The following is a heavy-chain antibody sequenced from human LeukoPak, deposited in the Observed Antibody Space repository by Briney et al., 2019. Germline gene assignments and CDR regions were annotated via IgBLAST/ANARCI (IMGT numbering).Heavy chain of an antibody. J-gene: IGHJ4*02. Sequence: GGSLRLSCAASGFTFRSYAMHWVRQAPGKVLEWVAVIAYDGTNEYYADSVKGRFTISRDNSKNTLYLQMNSLRPEDTAVYYCARGAYSSSWLNFDYWGQGTLVTVSS. D-gene: IGHD6-13*01. V-gene: IGHV3-30*04. CDR1: GFTFRSYA. CDR3: ARGAYSSSWLNFDY. CDR2: IAYDGTNE.